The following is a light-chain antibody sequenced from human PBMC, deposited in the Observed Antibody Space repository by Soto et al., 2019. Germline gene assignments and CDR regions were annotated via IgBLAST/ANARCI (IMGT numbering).Light chain of an antibody. CDR2: DAS. J-gene: IGKJ2*01. V-gene: IGKV1-5*01. CDR1: QSISSW. Sequence: DIQMTQSPSTLSASVGDRVTITCRASQSISSWLAWYQQKPGKAPKLLIYDASSLESGFPSRFSGCGSGTEFTLTISSLQPDDFATYYCQQYNSYSYTFGQGTKLEIK. CDR3: QQYNSYSYT.